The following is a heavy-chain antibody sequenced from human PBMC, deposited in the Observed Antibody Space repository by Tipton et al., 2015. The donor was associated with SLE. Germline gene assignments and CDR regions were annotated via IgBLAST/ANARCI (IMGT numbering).Heavy chain of an antibody. V-gene: IGHV3-7*01. J-gene: IGHJ4*02. CDR3: AKDRGWYTFDY. CDR2: IKTDGSDK. Sequence: SLRLSCAASGFIFSDHWMMWVRQTPGKGLELVASIKTDGSDKYYADSVKGRFTISRDNARNSEYLQMNSLRVEDTAVYYCAKDRGWYTFDYWGQGTLVTVST. CDR1: GFIFSDHW. D-gene: IGHD6-19*01.